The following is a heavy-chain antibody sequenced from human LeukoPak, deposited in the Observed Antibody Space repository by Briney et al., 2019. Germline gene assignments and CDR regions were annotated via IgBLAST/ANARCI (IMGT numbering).Heavy chain of an antibody. CDR3: ASQYYDFWSGSGSDWFDP. V-gene: IGHV4-39*07. D-gene: IGHD3-3*01. Sequence: SETLSLTCTVSGGSISSSSYYWGWIRQPPGKGLEWIGSIYYSGSTYYNLSLKSRVTISVDTSKNQSSLKLSSVTAADTAVYYCASQYYDFWSGSGSDWFDPWGQGTLVTVSS. CDR2: IYYSGST. J-gene: IGHJ5*02. CDR1: GGSISSSSYY.